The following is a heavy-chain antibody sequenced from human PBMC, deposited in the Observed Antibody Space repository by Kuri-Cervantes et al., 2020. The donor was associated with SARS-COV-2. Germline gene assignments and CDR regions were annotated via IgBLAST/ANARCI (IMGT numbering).Heavy chain of an antibody. Sequence: SCTVSGVSISSGNYYWSWNRQPAGKGLEWIGRISTSGSTNYNPYLKSRVTISVDTSKNQFSLKPSTVTAAAAAVYYCARDWGYSYEEGAFDIWGQGTMVTVSS. V-gene: IGHV4-61*02. J-gene: IGHJ3*02. CDR3: ARDWGYSYEEGAFDI. CDR2: ISTSGST. CDR1: GVSISSGNYY. D-gene: IGHD5-18*01.